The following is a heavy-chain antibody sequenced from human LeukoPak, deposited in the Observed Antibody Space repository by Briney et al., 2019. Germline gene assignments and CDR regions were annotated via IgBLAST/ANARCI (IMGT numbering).Heavy chain of an antibody. Sequence: ASVKVSCKASGYTFTSYGISWVRQAPGQGLEWMGWISAYNDNTNYAQKLQGRVTMTTDTSTSTAYMELRSLRSDDTAVYYCARGRLGTVTRGGRLDYWGQGTLVTVSS. D-gene: IGHD4-17*01. V-gene: IGHV1-18*01. CDR2: ISAYNDNT. J-gene: IGHJ4*02. CDR3: ARGRLGTVTRGGRLDY. CDR1: GYTFTSYG.